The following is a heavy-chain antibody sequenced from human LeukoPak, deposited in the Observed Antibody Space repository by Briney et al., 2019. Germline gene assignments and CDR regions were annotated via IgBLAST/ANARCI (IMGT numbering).Heavy chain of an antibody. V-gene: IGHV4-39*01. Sequence: SETLSLTCTVSGGSISSSSYYWSWIRQPPGKGLEWIGEINHSGSANYNPSLKSRVTMSVDTSKNQFSLKMSSVTAADTAVYYCARQSSTGLAYWGQGTLVTVSS. CDR3: ARQSSTGLAY. CDR1: GGSISSSSYY. CDR2: INHSGSA. J-gene: IGHJ4*02. D-gene: IGHD1-1*01.